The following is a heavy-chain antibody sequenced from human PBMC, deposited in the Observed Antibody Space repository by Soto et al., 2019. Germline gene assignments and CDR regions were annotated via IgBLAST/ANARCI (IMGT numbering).Heavy chain of an antibody. J-gene: IGHJ5*02. CDR1: GGIFSNYA. V-gene: IGHV1-69*01. D-gene: IGHD2-15*01. CDR3: ATLRNVLLVPKVAHPGTWLDP. Sequence: QVQLGQSGAEVKKPGSSVKVSCMPSGGIFSNYAFTWVRKAPGQGLEWMVGIFPILGTTNSAQKFQVRISITADEPTCTADMALSSLRSEETAIYYCATLRNVLLVPKVAHPGTWLDPWGPGTLVTVSS. CDR2: IFPILGTT.